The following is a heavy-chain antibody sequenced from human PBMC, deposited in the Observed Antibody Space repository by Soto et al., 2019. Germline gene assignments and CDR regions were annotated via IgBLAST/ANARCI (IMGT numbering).Heavy chain of an antibody. CDR3: ARHAGYSSSRGYYYYYMDV. CDR2: IYYSGST. J-gene: IGHJ6*03. D-gene: IGHD6-13*01. V-gene: IGHV4-39*01. CDR1: GGSISSSSYD. Sequence: PAETLSLTFTVCGGSISSSSYDWGWIRQPPGKGLEWIGSIYYSGSTYYNPSLKSRVTISVDTSKNQFSLKLSSVTAADTAVYYCARHAGYSSSRGYYYYYMDVWGKGTTVTVSS.